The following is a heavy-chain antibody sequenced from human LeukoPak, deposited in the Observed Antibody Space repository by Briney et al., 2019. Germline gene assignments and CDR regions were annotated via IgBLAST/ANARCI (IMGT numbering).Heavy chain of an antibody. CDR3: ARGGNYYAFDI. D-gene: IGHD1-26*01. CDR1: GYTFTGYY. V-gene: IGHV1-2*02. Sequence: GASVKVSCKASGYTFTGYYMHWVRQAPGQGLEWMGWINPNSGDTNYAQKFQGRVTMTRDTSISTAYMELSRLRSDDTAVYYCARGGNYYAFDIWGQGTMVTVSS. J-gene: IGHJ3*02. CDR2: INPNSGDT.